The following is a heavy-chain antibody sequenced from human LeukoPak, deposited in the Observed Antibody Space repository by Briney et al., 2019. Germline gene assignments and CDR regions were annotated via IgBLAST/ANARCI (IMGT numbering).Heavy chain of an antibody. CDR3: ASWGVVSLSSYAFDI. J-gene: IGHJ3*02. D-gene: IGHD3-16*01. Sequence: SETLSLTCTVSGGSISSSSYYWGWIRQPPGKGLEWIGSIYYSGSTYYNPSLKSRVTISVDTSKNQFSLKLSSVTAADTAVYYCASWGVVSLSSYAFDIWGQGTMVTVSS. V-gene: IGHV4-39*07. CDR2: IYYSGST. CDR1: GGSISSSSYY.